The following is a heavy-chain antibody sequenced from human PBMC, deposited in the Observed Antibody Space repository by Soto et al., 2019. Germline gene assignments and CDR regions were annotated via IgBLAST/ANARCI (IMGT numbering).Heavy chain of an antibody. CDR2: INAGNGNT. D-gene: IGHD3-10*01. CDR1: GYTFTSYA. V-gene: IGHV1-3*01. J-gene: IGHJ4*02. CDR3: ARDRFGSGSPTLYY. Sequence: ASVKVSCKASGYTFTSYAMHWVRQAPGQRLEWMGWINAGNGNTKYSQKFQGRVTITRDTSASTAYMELSSLRSEDTAVYYCARDRFGSGSPTLYYWGQGTLVTVSS.